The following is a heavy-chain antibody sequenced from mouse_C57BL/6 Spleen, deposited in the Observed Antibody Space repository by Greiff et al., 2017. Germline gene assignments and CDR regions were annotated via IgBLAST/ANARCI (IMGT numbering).Heavy chain of an antibody. CDR1: GYTFTSYT. J-gene: IGHJ4*01. Sequence: VQLVESGAELARPGASVKMSCKASGYTFTSYTMHWVKQRPGPGLEWIGYINPSSGYTKYNQKFKDKATLTADKSASTADMQLSSLTSEDSAVYYCAGPRDAMDYWGQGTSVTASS. CDR2: INPSSGYT. CDR3: AGPRDAMDY. V-gene: IGHV1-4*01.